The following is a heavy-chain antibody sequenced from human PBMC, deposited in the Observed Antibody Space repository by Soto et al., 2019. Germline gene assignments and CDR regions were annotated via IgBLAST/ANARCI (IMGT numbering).Heavy chain of an antibody. Sequence: GGSLRLSCAASGFAFSSYAMTWVRQAPGKGLEWVSYISSGSSLIYYADSVKGRFTISRDNAKNSLFLQMNSLRDEDTAVYYCATERSGFDYWGQGTLVTVSS. CDR3: ATERSGFDY. CDR2: ISSGSSLI. J-gene: IGHJ4*02. CDR1: GFAFSSYA. D-gene: IGHD1-1*01. V-gene: IGHV3-48*02.